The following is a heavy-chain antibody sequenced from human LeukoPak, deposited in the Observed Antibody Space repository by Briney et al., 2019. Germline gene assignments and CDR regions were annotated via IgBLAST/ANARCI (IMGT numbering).Heavy chain of an antibody. CDR1: GFTFSSYS. CDR3: ARSGIYGSGSFDY. Sequence: PGGSLRLSCAASGFTFSSYSMTWVRQAPGKGLEWVSSISSSSSYIYYADSVKGRFTISRDNAKNSLCLQMNSLRAEDTAVYYCARSGIYGSGSFDYWGQGTLVTVSS. D-gene: IGHD3-10*01. CDR2: ISSSSSYI. J-gene: IGHJ4*02. V-gene: IGHV3-21*01.